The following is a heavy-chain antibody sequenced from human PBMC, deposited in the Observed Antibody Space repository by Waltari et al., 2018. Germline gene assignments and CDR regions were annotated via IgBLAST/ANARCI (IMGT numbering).Heavy chain of an antibody. V-gene: IGHV3-23*01. D-gene: IGHD4-17*01. J-gene: IGHJ3*02. CDR1: GFTFSSYA. CDR3: ACLAPTVGIAHDAFDI. CDR2: IRCGGSTT. Sequence: EVQLLESGGGLVLPGGSLRLSCAASGFTFSSYAMSWVRQAPGKGLEWVSTIRCGGSTTYYADSVKGRFTISRDNSKSTLYLQLNSLRAEDTAVYYCACLAPTVGIAHDAFDIWGQGTMVTVSS.